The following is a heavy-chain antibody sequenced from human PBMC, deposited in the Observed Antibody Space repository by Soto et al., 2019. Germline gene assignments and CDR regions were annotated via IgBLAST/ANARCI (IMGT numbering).Heavy chain of an antibody. CDR2: FNDDGSST. Sequence: VESGGGLVQPGGSLRLSCASSGFTFSRHWMHWVRQAPGKGLVWVARFNDDGSSTAYGDSVRGRFTISRDNAKNTLYLQMDSLKTEDTAVYYCARDLITASGGPNWYFDLWGRGTLVPVSS. V-gene: IGHV3-74*01. CDR1: GFTFSRHW. CDR3: ARDLITASGGPNWYFDL. J-gene: IGHJ2*01. D-gene: IGHD1-20*01.